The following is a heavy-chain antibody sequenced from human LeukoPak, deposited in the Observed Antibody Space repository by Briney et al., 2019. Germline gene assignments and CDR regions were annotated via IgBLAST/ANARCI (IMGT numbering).Heavy chain of an antibody. J-gene: IGHJ4*02. Sequence: PSETLSLTCTVSGGSVSSGSYYWSWIRQPPGKGLEWIGYIYYSGSTNYNPSLKGRVTISVDTSKNQFSLKLSSVTAADTAVYYCATNREYYYDSSGLDYWGQGTLVTVSS. CDR1: GGSVSSGSYY. CDR2: IYYSGST. CDR3: ATNREYYYDSSGLDY. D-gene: IGHD3-22*01. V-gene: IGHV4-61*01.